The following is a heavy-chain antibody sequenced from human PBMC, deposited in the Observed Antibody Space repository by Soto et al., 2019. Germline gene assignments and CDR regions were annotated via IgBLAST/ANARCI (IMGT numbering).Heavy chain of an antibody. D-gene: IGHD6-13*01. CDR1: GFTFSSYA. CDR3: VKARPWYPYGTDV. CDR2: ISSNGGST. Sequence: GGSLRLSCSASGFTFSSYAMYWVRQAPGKGLEYVSAISSNGGSTYYADSVKGRFTISRDNSKNTLYLQMSSLRAEDTAVYYCVKARPWYPYGTDVWGQAPTVTVSS. V-gene: IGHV3-64D*06. J-gene: IGHJ6*02.